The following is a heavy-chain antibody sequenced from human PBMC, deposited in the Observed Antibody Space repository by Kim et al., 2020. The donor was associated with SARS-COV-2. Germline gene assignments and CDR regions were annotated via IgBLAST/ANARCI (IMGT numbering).Heavy chain of an antibody. CDR1: GFTFTNYS. CDR3: AKLRSGNTATDAFDI. Sequence: GGSLRLSCIASGFTFTNYSMSWVRQAPGKGLEWISSIRGNDGITYSADSVKGRFTISRDNSKNTLYLQMNSLKAEDTAVYYCAKLRSGNTATDAFDIWGQGTMVTVSS. D-gene: IGHD6-25*01. CDR2: IRGNDGIT. J-gene: IGHJ3*02. V-gene: IGHV3-23*01.